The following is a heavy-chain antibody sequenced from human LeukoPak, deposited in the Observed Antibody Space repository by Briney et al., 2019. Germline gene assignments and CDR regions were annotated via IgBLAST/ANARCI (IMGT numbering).Heavy chain of an antibody. Sequence: SRTLSFTCTVSGGSISSGDYYWSWIRQPPGKGLEWIGYIYYSGSTYYNPSLKSRVTISVDTSKNQFSLKLSSVTAADTAVYYCARRRRRDGYNYLFDYWGQGTLVTVSS. CDR3: ARRRRRDGYNYLFDY. J-gene: IGHJ4*02. CDR2: IYYSGST. CDR1: GGSISSGDYY. D-gene: IGHD5-24*01. V-gene: IGHV4-30-4*08.